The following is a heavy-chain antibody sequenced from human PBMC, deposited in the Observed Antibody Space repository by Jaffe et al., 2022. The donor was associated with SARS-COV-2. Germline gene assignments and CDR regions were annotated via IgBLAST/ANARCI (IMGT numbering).Heavy chain of an antibody. J-gene: IGHJ3*02. V-gene: IGHV4-39*01. CDR2: IYYSGST. CDR1: GGSISSSSYY. Sequence: QLQLQESGPGLVKPSETLSLTCTVSGGSISSSSYYWGWIRQPPGKGLEWIGSIYYSGSTYYNPSLKSRVTISVDTSKNQFSLKLSSVTAADTAVYYCARQPYSGYDKNAFDIWGQGTMVTVSS. CDR3: ARQPYSGYDKNAFDI. D-gene: IGHD5-12*01.